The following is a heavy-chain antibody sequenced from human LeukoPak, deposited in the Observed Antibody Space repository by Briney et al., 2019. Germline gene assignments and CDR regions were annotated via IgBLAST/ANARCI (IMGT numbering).Heavy chain of an antibody. CDR3: ARHYTPSLITMVRGGNNWFDP. J-gene: IGHJ5*02. D-gene: IGHD3-10*01. V-gene: IGHV5-51*01. CDR2: IYPGDSDT. CDR1: GYSFTSYW. Sequence: GESLKIFCKGSGYSFTSYWIGWVRQMPGKGLEWMGIIYPGDSDTRYSPSFQGQVTISADKSISTAYLQWSSLKASDTAMYYCARHYTPSLITMVRGGNNWFDPWGQGTLVTVSS.